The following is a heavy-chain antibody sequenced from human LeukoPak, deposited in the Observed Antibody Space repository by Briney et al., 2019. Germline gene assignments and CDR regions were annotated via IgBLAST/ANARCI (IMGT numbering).Heavy chain of an antibody. J-gene: IGHJ4*02. Sequence: SETLSLTCTVSGGSISSHYWSWIRQPPGKGLEWIGYIYYSGSTNYNPSLKSRATISVDTSKNQFSLKLSSVTAADTAVYYCARHPGELEPHWFDYWGQGTLVTVSS. V-gene: IGHV4-59*11. CDR1: GGSISSHY. CDR3: ARHPGELEPHWFDY. CDR2: IYYSGST. D-gene: IGHD1-14*01.